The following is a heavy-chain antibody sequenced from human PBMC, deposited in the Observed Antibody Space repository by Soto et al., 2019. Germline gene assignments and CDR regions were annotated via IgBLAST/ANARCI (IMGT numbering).Heavy chain of an antibody. CDR2: IRRHTSVT. J-gene: IGHJ4*02. CDR1: GLTLSTSS. Sequence: GGSLRLSCAASGLTLSTSSMNWVRQAPGKGLEWISYIRRHTSVTAYADSVKGRLTISRDSAKNSLYLQMDSLRVEDTAVYYCAKDSPDYSIHTITHWGQGTLVTVSS. V-gene: IGHV3-48*01. CDR3: AKDSPDYSIHTITH. D-gene: IGHD2-15*01.